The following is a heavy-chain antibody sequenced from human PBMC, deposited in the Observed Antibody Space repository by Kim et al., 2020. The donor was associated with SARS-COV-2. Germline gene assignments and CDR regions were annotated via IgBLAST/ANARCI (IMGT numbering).Heavy chain of an antibody. CDR3: AGTYYYGSGSYIWWAPVTASYYYGMDV. CDR2: INHSGST. V-gene: IGHV4-34*01. Sequence: SETLSLTCAVYGGSFSGYYWSWIRQPPGKGLEWIGEINHSGSTNYNPSLKSRVTISVDTSKNQFSLKLSSVTAADTAVYYCAGTYYYGSGSYIWWAPVTASYYYGMDVWGQGTTVTVSS. CDR1: GGSFSGYY. J-gene: IGHJ6*02. D-gene: IGHD3-10*01.